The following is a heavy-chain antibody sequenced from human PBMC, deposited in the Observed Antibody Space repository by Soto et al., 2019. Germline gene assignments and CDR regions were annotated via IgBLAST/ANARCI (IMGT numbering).Heavy chain of an antibody. CDR1: GFTFSSYA. V-gene: IGHV3-23*01. Sequence: GGSLRLSCAASGFTFSSYAMSWVRQAPGKGLEWVSAISGSGGSTYYADSVKGRFTISRDNSKNTLYLQMNSLRAEDTAVYYCAKGLGYCSSTSCERSLYYYYGMDVWGQGTTVTSP. CDR3: AKGLGYCSSTSCERSLYYYYGMDV. J-gene: IGHJ6*02. D-gene: IGHD2-2*01. CDR2: ISGSGGST.